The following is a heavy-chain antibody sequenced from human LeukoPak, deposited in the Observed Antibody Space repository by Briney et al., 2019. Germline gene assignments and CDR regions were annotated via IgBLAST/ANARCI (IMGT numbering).Heavy chain of an antibody. CDR3: ARGPTTVTRAFDY. V-gene: IGHV4-61*02. CDR2: IYISGTT. CDR1: GGSISSNDYY. J-gene: IGHJ4*02. Sequence: SETLSLTCTVSGGSISSNDYYWSWIRQPAGKGLEWIGRIYISGTTHYNPSLKSRVTMSVDTSKNQFSLKLSSMTAADTAVYYCARGPTTVTRAFDYWGQGTLVTVSS. D-gene: IGHD4-17*01.